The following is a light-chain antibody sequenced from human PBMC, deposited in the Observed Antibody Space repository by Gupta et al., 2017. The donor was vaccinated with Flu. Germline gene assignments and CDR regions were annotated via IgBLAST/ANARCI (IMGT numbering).Light chain of an antibody. V-gene: IGKV1-39*01. CDR1: QSISSY. Sequence: DIQMTQSPSSLSASVGDRVTITCRASQSISSYLNWYQQKPGKAPKLLIYAASSLQSGVPSRFSGSGSGTDFTLTISRLQPEDFATYYCQQRYSTPPTFGQWTKVEIK. CDR3: QQRYSTPPT. J-gene: IGKJ1*01. CDR2: AAS.